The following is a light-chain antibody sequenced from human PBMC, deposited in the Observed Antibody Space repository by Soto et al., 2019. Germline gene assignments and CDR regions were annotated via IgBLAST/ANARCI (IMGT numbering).Light chain of an antibody. J-gene: IGKJ1*01. CDR1: QSVSSSW. Sequence: EIVLTQSPGTRSLSPGERATLSCRASQSVSSSWLAWYQQKPGQAPRLLIYGASSRATGVPDRFSGSGSGTDFTLTITRLEPEDSAVFYCQQYGGPPWTFGQGTKVEIK. V-gene: IGKV3-20*01. CDR2: GAS. CDR3: QQYGGPPWT.